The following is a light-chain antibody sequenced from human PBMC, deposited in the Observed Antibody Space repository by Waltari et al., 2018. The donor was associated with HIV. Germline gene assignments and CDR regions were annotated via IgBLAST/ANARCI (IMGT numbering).Light chain of an antibody. V-gene: IGKV3-11*01. CDR1: QSVSDY. J-gene: IGKJ4*01. CDR3: QQRSNWRRSGLT. Sequence: EVVLTQPSVPLSLSPGERVTLSCRVSQSVSDYLAWYQQKPGQAPRLLIYDASNRATGIPARFSGSGSGTDFTLTISSLEPEDFAVYYCQQRSNWRRSGLTFGGGTKVEIK. CDR2: DAS.